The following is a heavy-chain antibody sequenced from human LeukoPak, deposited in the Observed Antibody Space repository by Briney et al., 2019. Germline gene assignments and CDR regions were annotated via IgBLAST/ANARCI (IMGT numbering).Heavy chain of an antibody. CDR1: GGSFSGYY. Sequence: PSETLSLTCAVYGGSFSGYYWSWIRQPPGKGLEWIGEINHSGSTNYNPSLKSRVTISVETSKNQFSLKLSSVTAADTAVYYCARGRYYYGSGSYYNGRVGSRHATFDYWGQGTLVTVSS. D-gene: IGHD3-10*01. J-gene: IGHJ4*02. CDR3: ARGRYYYGSGSYYNGRVGSRHATFDY. V-gene: IGHV4-34*01. CDR2: INHSGST.